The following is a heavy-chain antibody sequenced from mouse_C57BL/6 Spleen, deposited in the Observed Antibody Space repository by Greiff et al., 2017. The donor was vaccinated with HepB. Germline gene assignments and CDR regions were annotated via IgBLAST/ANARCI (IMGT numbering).Heavy chain of an antibody. D-gene: IGHD4-1*02. Sequence: DVQLQESGPELVKPGASVKISCKASGYSFTGYYMNWVKQSPEKSLEWIGEINPSTGGTTYNQKFKAKATLTVDKSSSTAYMQLKSLTSEDSAVYYCARSRQLAWFAYWGQGTLVTVSA. V-gene: IGHV1-42*01. CDR3: ARSRQLAWFAY. CDR1: GYSFTGYY. CDR2: INPSTGGT. J-gene: IGHJ3*01.